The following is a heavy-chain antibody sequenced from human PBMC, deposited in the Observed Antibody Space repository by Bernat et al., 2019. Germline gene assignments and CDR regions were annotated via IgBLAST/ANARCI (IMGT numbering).Heavy chain of an antibody. V-gene: IGHV1-46*01. CDR2: INPSGGST. Sequence: QVQLVQSGAEVEKPGASVKVSCKASGYTFTSYYMHCVRQAPGQGLEWMGIINPSGGSTSYAQKFPGRVTMTRDTSTSTVYMGLSSVRGEDTAVYCGAGGPLRFGGGTRPYYMDVWGKGTTVTVSS. CDR3: AGGPLRFGGGTRPYYMDV. D-gene: IGHD3-16*01. CDR1: GYTFTSYY. J-gene: IGHJ6*03.